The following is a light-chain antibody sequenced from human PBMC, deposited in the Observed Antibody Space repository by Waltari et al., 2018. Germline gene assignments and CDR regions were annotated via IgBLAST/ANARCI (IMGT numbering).Light chain of an antibody. CDR3: ALYMGSGIWV. J-gene: IGLJ3*02. CDR1: SGSLSTTSY. Sequence: VTLTCALSSGSLSTTSYATWYQQTPGQAPRTLVYKANARSSGVPDRFSGSILGNTAALTITGAQADDESDYYCALYMGSGIWVFGGGTRLTVL. V-gene: IGLV8-61*01. CDR2: KAN.